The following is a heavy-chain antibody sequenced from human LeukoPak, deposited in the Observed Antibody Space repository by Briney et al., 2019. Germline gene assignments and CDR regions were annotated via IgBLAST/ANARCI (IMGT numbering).Heavy chain of an antibody. J-gene: IGHJ5*02. CDR3: ARGPPKDYGSGSSWFDP. V-gene: IGHV1-8*01. CDR2: MNPNSGNT. Sequence: ASVKVSCKASGYTFSSFDINWVRQATGQGPEWMGWMNPNSGNTGYAQKFQGRVTMTRNTSISTAYMELSSLRSGDTAVYYCARGPPKDYGSGSSWFDPWGQGTLVTVSS. CDR1: GYTFSSFD. D-gene: IGHD3-10*01.